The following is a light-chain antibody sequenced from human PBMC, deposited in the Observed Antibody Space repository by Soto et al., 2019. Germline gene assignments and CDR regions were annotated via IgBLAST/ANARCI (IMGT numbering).Light chain of an antibody. V-gene: IGLV2-11*01. CDR3: CSYAGTPRYV. CDR2: DVT. CDR1: SGDVGYYNY. J-gene: IGLJ1*01. Sequence: QSALTQPRSVSGSPGQSVTISCTGTSGDVGYYNYVSWYQQHPGKAPKVMIYDVTERPSGVPDRFSGSKSGSTASLTISGLQAEDEADYYCCSYAGTPRYVLGTGTKSPS.